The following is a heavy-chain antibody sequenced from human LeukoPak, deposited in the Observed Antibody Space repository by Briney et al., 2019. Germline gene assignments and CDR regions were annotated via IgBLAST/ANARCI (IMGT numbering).Heavy chain of an antibody. V-gene: IGHV4-59*01. D-gene: IGHD5-12*01. J-gene: IGHJ6*02. CDR2: IYYSGST. Sequence: KPSETLSLTCTVSGGSISSYYWSWIRQPPGKGLEWIGYIYYSGSTNYNPSLKSRVTISVDTSKSQFSLRLSSVTAADTAVYYCARGIRVASGYEHHYYYYGMDVWGQGTTVTVSS. CDR3: ARGIRVASGYEHHYYYYGMDV. CDR1: GGSISSYY.